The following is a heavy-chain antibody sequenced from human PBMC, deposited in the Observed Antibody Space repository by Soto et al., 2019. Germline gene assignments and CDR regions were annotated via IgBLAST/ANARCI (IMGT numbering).Heavy chain of an antibody. CDR3: ASPYSSRFDY. Sequence: QVQLQESGPGLAKPSETLSLICTVSGGSISGSYWSWIRQPPGKGLEWIGYVSYDGSTNYNPSLESRVTISVDASKNQFSLRLTSLTAADTAIYYCASPYSSRFDYWGQGTLVTVSS. CDR1: GGSISGSY. V-gene: IGHV4-59*01. D-gene: IGHD6-13*01. J-gene: IGHJ4*02. CDR2: VSYDGST.